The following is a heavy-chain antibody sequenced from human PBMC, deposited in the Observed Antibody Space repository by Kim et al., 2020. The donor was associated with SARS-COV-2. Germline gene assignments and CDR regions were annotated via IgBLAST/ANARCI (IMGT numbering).Heavy chain of an antibody. J-gene: IGHJ4*02. CDR1: GGSISSYY. CDR3: ARVGVVVAKYYFDY. Sequence: SETLSLTCTVSGGSISSYYWSWIRQPPGKGLEWIGYIYYSGSTNYNPSLKSRVTISVDTSKNQFSLKLSSVTAADTAVYYCARVGVVVAKYYFDYWGQGT. D-gene: IGHD2-15*01. CDR2: IYYSGST. V-gene: IGHV4-59*13.